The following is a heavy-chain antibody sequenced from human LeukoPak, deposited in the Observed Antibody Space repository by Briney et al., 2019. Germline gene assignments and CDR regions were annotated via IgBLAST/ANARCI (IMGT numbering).Heavy chain of an antibody. V-gene: IGHV3-74*01. D-gene: IGHD3-3*01. CDR2: VNIDGSSG. CDR1: GFTFRSYW. CDR3: AKEVLESSYSPRWFDP. Sequence: GGSLRLSCAASGFTFRSYWMHWVRQAPGKGLVWVSRVNIDGSSGSYADSVEGRFTISRDNSKNTLYLQMNSLRAEDTAVYYCAKEVLESSYSPRWFDPWGQGTLVTVSS. J-gene: IGHJ5*02.